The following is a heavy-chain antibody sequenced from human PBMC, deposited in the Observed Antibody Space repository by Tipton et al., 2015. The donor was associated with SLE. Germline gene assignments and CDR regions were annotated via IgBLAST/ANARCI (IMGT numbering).Heavy chain of an antibody. V-gene: IGHV3-33*06. CDR2: IWYDGSNK. J-gene: IGHJ4*02. CDR1: GFTFSSYG. CDR3: AKPWGTGDLYYFDY. D-gene: IGHD3-16*01. Sequence: SLRLSCAASGFTFSSYGMHWVRQAPGKGLEWVAVIWYDGSNKYYADSVKGRFTISRDNSKNTLYLQMNSLRAEDTAVYYCAKPWGTGDLYYFDYWGQGTLVTVSS.